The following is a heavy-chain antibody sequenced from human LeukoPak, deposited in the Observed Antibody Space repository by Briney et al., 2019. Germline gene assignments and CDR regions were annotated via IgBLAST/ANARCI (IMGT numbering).Heavy chain of an antibody. CDR3: ARHDYYYDSSGYSDY. Sequence: PSGTLSLTCAVSGGSISSSNWWSWVRQPPGKGLEWIGEIYHSGSTNYNPSLKSRVTISVDKSKNQFSLKLSSVTAADTAVYYYARHDYYYDSSGYSDYWGQGTLVTVSS. CDR2: IYHSGST. D-gene: IGHD3-22*01. J-gene: IGHJ4*02. CDR1: GGSISSSNW. V-gene: IGHV4-4*02.